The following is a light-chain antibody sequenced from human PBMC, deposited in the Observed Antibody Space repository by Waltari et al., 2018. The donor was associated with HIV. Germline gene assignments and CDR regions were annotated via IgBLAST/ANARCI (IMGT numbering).Light chain of an antibody. J-gene: IGLJ1*01. CDR3: VGWDSRLSGYV. V-gene: IGLV1-47*01. CDR2: KET. Sequence: QSVLTQPPSASGTPGQRVTISCSGSSSNIENDNVYWYQQLTGAAPRLLFYKETQRPSGVPDRFTGSKSGTSASLAISGLRSEDEADYYCVGWDSRLSGYVFRSGTKVTVL. CDR1: SSNIENDN.